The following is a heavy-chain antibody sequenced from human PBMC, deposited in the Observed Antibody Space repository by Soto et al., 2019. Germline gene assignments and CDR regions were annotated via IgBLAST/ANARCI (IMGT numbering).Heavy chain of an antibody. J-gene: IGHJ5*02. Sequence: XGTLSLTGTVSGDSVRKYYWNGIRQPSGKGLEWIGRIHSTRSPNYNPSLKSRVTMSVDTSKNQFSLKLNLTSVTAADTAVYYCARSPAYGDYANLDTWGQGTLVTVSS. D-gene: IGHD4-17*01. V-gene: IGHV4-4*07. CDR3: ARSPAYGDYANLDT. CDR2: IHSTRSP. CDR1: GDSVRKYY.